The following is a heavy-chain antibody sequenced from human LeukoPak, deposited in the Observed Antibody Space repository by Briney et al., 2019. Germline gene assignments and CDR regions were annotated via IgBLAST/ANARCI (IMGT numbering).Heavy chain of an antibody. J-gene: IGHJ3*02. Sequence: SETLSLTCTVSGGSISSYYWSWIRQPPGKGLEWGGYIYYSGSTNYNPSLKSRVTISVDTSKNQFSLKLSSVTAADTAVYYCARGGGTTSPFDAFDIWGQGTMVTVSS. V-gene: IGHV4-59*01. CDR1: GGSISSYY. CDR3: ARGGGTTSPFDAFDI. D-gene: IGHD1-7*01. CDR2: IYYSGST.